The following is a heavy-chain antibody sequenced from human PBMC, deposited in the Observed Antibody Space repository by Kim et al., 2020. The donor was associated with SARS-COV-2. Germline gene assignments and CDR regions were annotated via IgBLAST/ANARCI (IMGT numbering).Heavy chain of an antibody. CDR3: ARSYGDQAFDV. J-gene: IGHJ3*01. CDR1: GYTFTTSW. V-gene: IGHV5-51*01. CDR2: IYPGDSGT. Sequence: GESLKISCKGSGYTFTTSWIAWVRQMPVKGLEYMGIIYPGDSGTRYNQSFEGQVTISDDKSISTVFPHWGSLKASDTAMYYCARSYGDQAFDVWGQGTM. D-gene: IGHD4-17*01.